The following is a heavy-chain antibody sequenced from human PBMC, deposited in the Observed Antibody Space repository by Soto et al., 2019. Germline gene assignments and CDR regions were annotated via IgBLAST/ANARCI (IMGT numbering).Heavy chain of an antibody. J-gene: IGHJ1*01. V-gene: IGHV1-58*01. CDR3: AAPLNGYYDILTGYY. CDR2: IVVGSGNT. CDR1: GFTFTSSA. Sequence: VASVKVSCKASGFTFTSSAVQWVRQARGQRLEWIGWIVVGSGNTNYAQKFQERVTITRDMSTSTAYMELSSLRSEDTAVYYCAAPLNGYYDILTGYYWGQGTLVTVSS. D-gene: IGHD3-9*01.